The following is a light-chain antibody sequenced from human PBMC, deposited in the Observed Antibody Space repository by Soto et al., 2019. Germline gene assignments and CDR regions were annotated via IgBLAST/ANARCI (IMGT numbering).Light chain of an antibody. J-gene: IGKJ2*01. V-gene: IGKV1-5*03. Sequence: DIQLTQSPSTLSASVGDRVIINCRASQTIGTWLAWYQERPGKATRLLIYKASTLERGVPSRFSGSGSGTEFTLNISNLQPEDFATYYCHLYNTYSPTLGQGTKLEI. CDR3: HLYNTYSPT. CDR2: KAS. CDR1: QTIGTW.